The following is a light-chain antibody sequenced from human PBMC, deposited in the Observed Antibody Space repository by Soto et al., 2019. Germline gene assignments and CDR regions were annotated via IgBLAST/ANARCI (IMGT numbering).Light chain of an antibody. V-gene: IGLV1-40*01. CDR3: QSYDSSLGGL. J-gene: IGLJ2*01. CDR1: SSNIGAGFD. CDR2: GNV. Sequence: QSVLTQPPSVSGAPGQTVTISCTGSSSNIGAGFDVHWYQLLPGTAPKLLIYGNVNRPSGVPDRFSGSTSGTSASLAITGLQPEDEAHYYCQSYDSSLGGLFGGGTKLTVL.